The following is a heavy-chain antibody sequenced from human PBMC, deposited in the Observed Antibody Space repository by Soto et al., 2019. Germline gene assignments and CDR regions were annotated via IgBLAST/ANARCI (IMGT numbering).Heavy chain of an antibody. CDR2: IYNSGST. CDR3: ARGDFWSGYYNLDY. D-gene: IGHD3-3*01. Sequence: PSEPLSLTCTVSGGSISSYYWSWIRQPPGKGLEWIGYIYNSGSTNYNPSLKSRVTISVDTSKNLFSLKLSSVTAADTAVYYCARGDFWSGYYNLDYWAQGTMVTVAS. J-gene: IGHJ4*02. CDR1: GGSISSYY. V-gene: IGHV4-59*13.